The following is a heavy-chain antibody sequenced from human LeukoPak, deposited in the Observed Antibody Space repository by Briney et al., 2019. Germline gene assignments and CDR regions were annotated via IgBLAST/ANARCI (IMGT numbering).Heavy chain of an antibody. CDR3: ARVLPPVRARSFISMIRGATTGPYIRFDP. D-gene: IGHD3-10*01. CDR2: INHSEDT. CDR1: GGSFSDYY. Sequence: PSETLSLTCTVYGGSFSDYYWSWIRQPPGKGLEWIGEINHSEDTNYNPSLKSRVTISVDTSKSQFSLNLTSVTAADTAVYFCARVLPPVRARSFISMIRGATTGPYIRFDPWGQGTLVTVSS. J-gene: IGHJ5*02. V-gene: IGHV4-34*01.